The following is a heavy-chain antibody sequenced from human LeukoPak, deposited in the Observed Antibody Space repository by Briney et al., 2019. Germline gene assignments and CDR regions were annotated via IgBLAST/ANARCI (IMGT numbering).Heavy chain of an antibody. CDR1: GFTFNNYA. CDR3: AQSLVIRAPLWNDY. Sequence: GGSLRLSCVASGFTFNNYAMTWVRQAPGKGLEWVSAISGSGYSTYYADSVKGRFTISRDNSKNTLYLQMNSLRAEDTALYFCAQSLVIRAPLWNDYWGQGTLVTVSS. CDR2: ISGSGYST. V-gene: IGHV3-23*01. D-gene: IGHD3-10*01. J-gene: IGHJ4*02.